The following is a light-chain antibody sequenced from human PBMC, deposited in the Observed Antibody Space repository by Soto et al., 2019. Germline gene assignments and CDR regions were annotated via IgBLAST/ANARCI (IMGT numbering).Light chain of an antibody. CDR3: QQNAITPPWT. V-gene: IGKV1-39*01. CDR2: AAS. CDR1: QSVSRS. J-gene: IGKJ1*01. Sequence: QLTQSPSSLSASIGDRVIITCRASQSVSRSLNWYQQKAGQAPKLLIYAASTLHSGVPSRFSGSGSETEFTLTISSLQPEDFATYYCQQNAITPPWTFGQGTKVDVK.